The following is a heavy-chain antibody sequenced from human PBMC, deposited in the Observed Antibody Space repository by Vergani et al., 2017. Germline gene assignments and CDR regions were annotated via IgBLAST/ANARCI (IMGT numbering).Heavy chain of an antibody. CDR2: ISYDGNK. D-gene: IGHD1-1*01. V-gene: IGHV4-39*02. Sequence: QLQLQESDPGLVKPSETLSLTCTVSGGSIRSTFYYWGWIRQPPGKGLEWVSVISYDGNKKNYADSVKGRFTISRDNSKNTLYLEMNALRAEDTAVYYCARDFLTRVTTLDYYDMGVWGKGTTVTVSS. CDR1: GGSIRSTFYY. CDR3: ARDFLTRVTTLDYYDMGV. J-gene: IGHJ6*03.